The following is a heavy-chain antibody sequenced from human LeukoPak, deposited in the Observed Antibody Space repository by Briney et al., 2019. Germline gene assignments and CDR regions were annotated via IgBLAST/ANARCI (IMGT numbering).Heavy chain of an antibody. D-gene: IGHD3-22*01. CDR1: GGSISSGDYY. CDR2: IYYSGST. CDR3: ARGTYDSSGYYYGYYFDY. J-gene: IGHJ4*02. V-gene: IGHV4-30-4*01. Sequence: SQTLSLTCTVSGGSISSGDYYWSWIRQPPGKGLEWIGYIYYSGSTYYNPSLKSRVTISVDTSKSQFSLKLSSVTAADTAVYYCARGTYDSSGYYYGYYFDYWGQGTLVTVSS.